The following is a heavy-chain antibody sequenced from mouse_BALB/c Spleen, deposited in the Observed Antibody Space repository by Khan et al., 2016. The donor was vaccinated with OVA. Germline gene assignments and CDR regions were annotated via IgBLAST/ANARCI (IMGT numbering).Heavy chain of an antibody. D-gene: IGHD2-14*01. CDR3: VREGAYYRSGGWFAY. CDR2: IIPSNDYT. V-gene: IGHV1-4*01. CDR1: GYTFTTYT. J-gene: IGHJ3*01. Sequence: QVQLQQSGAELARPGASVKMSCKASGYTFTTYTIHWVKQRPGQGLEWIGYIIPSNDYTNYNQKFKDRATLTADKSSSTAYMQLSSLTSEDSAVYYCVREGAYYRSGGWFAYWGQGTLVTVSA.